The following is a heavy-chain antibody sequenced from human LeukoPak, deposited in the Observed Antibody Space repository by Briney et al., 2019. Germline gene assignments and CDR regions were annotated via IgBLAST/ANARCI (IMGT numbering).Heavy chain of an antibody. V-gene: IGHV4-34*01. J-gene: IGHJ4*02. D-gene: IGHD3-22*01. CDR3: ARGPPRDFGSSGFYFNY. Sequence: PSETLSLTCAVYGRSLSGYFWSWFRQPPSKGLEWIGEINHSGSTNYNPSLESRVTISEDTSKNQFSLKLSSVTAADTAVYYCARGPPRDFGSSGFYFNYWGKGTLVTVSS. CDR1: GRSLSGYF. CDR2: INHSGST.